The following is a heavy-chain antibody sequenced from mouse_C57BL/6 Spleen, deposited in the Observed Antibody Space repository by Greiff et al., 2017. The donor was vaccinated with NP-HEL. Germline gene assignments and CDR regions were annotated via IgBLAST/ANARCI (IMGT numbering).Heavy chain of an antibody. D-gene: IGHD3-2*02. CDR2: INPSSGYT. CDR3: ARGEGSSGSFAY. CDR1: GYTFTSYT. V-gene: IGHV1-4*01. J-gene: IGHJ3*01. Sequence: QVQLKESGAELARPGASVKMSCKASGYTFTSYTMHWVKQRPGQGLEWIGYINPSSGYTKYNQKFKDKATLTADKSSSTAYMQLSSLTSEDSAVYYCARGEGSSGSFAYWGQGTLVTVSA.